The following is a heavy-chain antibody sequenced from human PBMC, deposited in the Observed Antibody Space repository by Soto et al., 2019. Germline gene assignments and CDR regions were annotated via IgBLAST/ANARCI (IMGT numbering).Heavy chain of an antibody. V-gene: IGHV3-30-3*01. J-gene: IGHJ6*02. CDR2: ISYDGSNK. CDR3: ARDHIVGATFGYYGMDV. CDR1: GFTFSSYA. Sequence: VQLVESGGGVVQPGRSLRLSCAASGFTFSSYAMHWVRQAPGKGLEWVAVISYDGSNKYYADSVKGRFTISRDNSKNTLYLQMNSLRAEDTAVYYCARDHIVGATFGYYGMDVWGQGTTVTVSS. D-gene: IGHD1-26*01.